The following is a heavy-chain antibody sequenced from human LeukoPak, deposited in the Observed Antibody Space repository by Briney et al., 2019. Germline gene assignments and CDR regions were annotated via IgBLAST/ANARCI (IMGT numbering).Heavy chain of an antibody. CDR1: GYTFTDYY. J-gene: IGHJ6*03. D-gene: IGHD2-2*01. Sequence: ASVKVSCKVSGYTFTDYYMHWVQQAPGKGLEWMGLVDPEDGETIYAEKFQGRVTITADTSTDTAYMELSSLRSEDTAVYYCATGVGNFGTSYYYYMDVWGKGTTVTVSS. CDR2: VDPEDGET. V-gene: IGHV1-69-2*01. CDR3: ATGVGNFGTSYYYYMDV.